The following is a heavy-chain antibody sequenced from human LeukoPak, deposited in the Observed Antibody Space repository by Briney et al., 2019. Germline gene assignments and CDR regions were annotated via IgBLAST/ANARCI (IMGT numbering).Heavy chain of an antibody. CDR1: GLTFSNHG. D-gene: IGHD1-1*01. CDR3: ARDQGTSTTAPKRKRRFAP. Sequence: PGRSLTLTLAASGLTFSNHGIHWVRQAPGKGLEWVALIWYDGSNKEYAESVKGRFTISRDNSKNTLYLQMNSLRDEDTAVYYCARDQGTSTTAPKRKRRFAPWRQGTLVTVSS. J-gene: IGHJ5*02. V-gene: IGHV3-33*01. CDR2: IWYDGSNK.